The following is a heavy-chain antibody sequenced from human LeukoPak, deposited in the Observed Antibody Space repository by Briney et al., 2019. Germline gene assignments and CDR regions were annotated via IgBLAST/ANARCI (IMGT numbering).Heavy chain of an antibody. CDR3: ARGLSAAFIDY. D-gene: IGHD6-13*01. Sequence: GGSLRLSCAASGFTVSSNYMGRVRQAPGKGLEWVSVIYSGGSTYYADSVQGRFIISGDNSKNTLFLQMNSLRAEDTAVYYCARGLSAAFIDYWGQGTLVTVSS. V-gene: IGHV3-53*01. CDR2: IYSGGST. CDR1: GFTVSSNY. J-gene: IGHJ4*02.